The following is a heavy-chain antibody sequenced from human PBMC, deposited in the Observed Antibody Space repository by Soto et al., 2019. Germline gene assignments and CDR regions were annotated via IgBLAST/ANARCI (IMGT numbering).Heavy chain of an antibody. V-gene: IGHV3-23*01. J-gene: IGHJ4*02. CDR1: GFTFSSYA. CDR3: AKVESPAHYDYIWGSYRIDFDY. Sequence: GGSLRLSCAASGFTFSSYAMSWVRQAPGKGLEWVSAISGSGGSTYYADSVKGRFTISRDNSKNTLYLQMNSLRAEDTAVYYCAKVESPAHYDYIWGSYRIDFDYWGQGTLVTVSS. CDR2: ISGSGGST. D-gene: IGHD3-16*01.